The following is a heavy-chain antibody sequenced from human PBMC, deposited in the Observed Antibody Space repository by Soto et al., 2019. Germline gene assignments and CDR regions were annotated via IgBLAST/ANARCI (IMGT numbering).Heavy chain of an antibody. CDR2: ISWNSDAR. CDR1: GFTFADYP. V-gene: IGHV3-9*01. J-gene: IGHJ4*02. D-gene: IGHD2-21*01. Sequence: EVQLVESGGGLVQPGRSLRLSCAVSGFTFADYPMHWVRQAPGKGLEWVSGISWNSDARVYADPVKGRFTISRAKANSSLYLQTEPLRGEDTALYSGARGAVAGHFDYCGPGTVVTVSS. CDR3: ARGAVAGHFDY.